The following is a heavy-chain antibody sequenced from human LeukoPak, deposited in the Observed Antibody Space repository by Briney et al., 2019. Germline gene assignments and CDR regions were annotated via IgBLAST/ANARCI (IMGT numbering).Heavy chain of an antibody. D-gene: IGHD3-22*01. CDR1: GFTFSSHW. J-gene: IGHJ4*02. V-gene: IGHV3-74*01. CDR2: INSDGSST. Sequence: PGESLRLSCAASGFTFSSHWMHWVRQAPGKGLVWVSRINSDGSSTSYADSVKGRFTISRDNAKNTLYLQMNSLRAGDTAVYYCSRDQYDSGVGGDWGQGTLVTVSS. CDR3: SRDQYDSGVGGD.